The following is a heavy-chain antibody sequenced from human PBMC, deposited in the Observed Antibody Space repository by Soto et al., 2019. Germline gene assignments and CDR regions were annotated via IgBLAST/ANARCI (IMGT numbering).Heavy chain of an antibody. CDR2: ISSSGSTI. D-gene: IGHD2-21*01. Sequence: GSLRLSCAASGFTFSDYYMSWIRQAPGKGLEWVSYISSSGSTIYYADSVRGRSAISRDNAKNSLYLQMNSLRAEDTAVYYCARPYPNMDWFDPWGQGTLVTVSS. CDR1: GFTFSDYY. J-gene: IGHJ5*02. CDR3: ARPYPNMDWFDP. V-gene: IGHV3-11*01.